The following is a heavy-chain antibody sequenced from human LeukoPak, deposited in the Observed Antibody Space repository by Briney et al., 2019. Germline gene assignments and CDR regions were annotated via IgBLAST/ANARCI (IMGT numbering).Heavy chain of an antibody. CDR1: GGTFSSYA. CDR2: IIPIFGTA. D-gene: IGHD2-15*01. CDR3: ARGLGYCSGGSCYALYYYYAMDV. J-gene: IGHJ6*02. Sequence: GASVKVSCKASGGTFSSYAISWVRQAPGQGLEWMGGIIPIFGTANYAQKFQGRVTITADESTSTAYMELSSLTSEDTAVYYCARGLGYCSGGSCYALYYYYAMDVWGQGTTVTVSS. V-gene: IGHV1-69*13.